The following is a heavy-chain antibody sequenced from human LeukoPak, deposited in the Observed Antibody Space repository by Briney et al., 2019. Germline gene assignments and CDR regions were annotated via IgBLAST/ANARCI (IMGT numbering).Heavy chain of an antibody. Sequence: GGSLRLSCVASGFTFSGHWMHWLRQVPGKGLMAVSRITPDGNAAAYADSVKGRFTISRDNAKNTLYLEMNSLTAEDTALYHCTRSGYSNGYDYWGQGTLVTVSS. D-gene: IGHD2-15*01. CDR3: TRSGYSNGYDY. V-gene: IGHV3-74*03. J-gene: IGHJ4*02. CDR1: GFTFSGHW. CDR2: ITPDGNAA.